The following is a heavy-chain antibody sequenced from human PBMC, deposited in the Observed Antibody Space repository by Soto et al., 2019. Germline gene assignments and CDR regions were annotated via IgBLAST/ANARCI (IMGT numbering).Heavy chain of an antibody. Sequence: EVQLVESGGGLVQPGRSLRLSCAASGFTFDDYAMHWVRQAPGKGLEWVSGISWNSGSIGYADSVKGRFTISRDNAKNSLYLQMNSLRAEDTALYYCAKASQLHYYDSGQFDYWGQGTLVTVSS. CDR2: ISWNSGSI. CDR3: AKASQLHYYDSGQFDY. CDR1: GFTFDDYA. J-gene: IGHJ4*02. D-gene: IGHD3-22*01. V-gene: IGHV3-9*01.